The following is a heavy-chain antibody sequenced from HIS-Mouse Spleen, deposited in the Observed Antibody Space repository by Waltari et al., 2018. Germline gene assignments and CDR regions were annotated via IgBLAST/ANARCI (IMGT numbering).Heavy chain of an antibody. CDR2: TCYSGSI. D-gene: IGHD6-13*01. V-gene: IGHV4-39*07. CDR1: GGSISSSSYY. Sequence: QLQLQESGPGLVKPSETLSLTCTVSGGSISSSSYYWGWSRQPPGKGLEWIGSTCYSGSIYYNPSLKSRVTISVDTSKNQFSLKLSSVTAADTAVYYCAREIPYSSSWYDWYFDLWGRGTLVTVSS. J-gene: IGHJ2*01. CDR3: AREIPYSSSWYDWYFDL.